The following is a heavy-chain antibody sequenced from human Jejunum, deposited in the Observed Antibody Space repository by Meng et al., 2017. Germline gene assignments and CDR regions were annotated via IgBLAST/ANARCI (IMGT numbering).Heavy chain of an antibody. CDR2: TYYRSKWYN. V-gene: IGHV6-1*01. Sequence: LHPSGPLLVKPPHILSLTSSISGVSVSTPVSACSWIRQSPSRGLEWLGRTYYRSKWYNDYAVSVKGRIAINPDTSKNQFFLQLNSVTPEDTAVYYCARYYGTSRPFEYWGQGILVTVSS. CDR1: GVSVSTPVSA. CDR3: ARYYGTSRPFEY. D-gene: IGHD1/OR15-1a*01. J-gene: IGHJ4*02.